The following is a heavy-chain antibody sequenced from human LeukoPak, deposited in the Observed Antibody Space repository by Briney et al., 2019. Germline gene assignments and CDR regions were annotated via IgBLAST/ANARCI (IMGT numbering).Heavy chain of an antibody. Sequence: GASVKVSCKASGYIFTDYYIHWLRQAPGQSFEWMGRIDPDSGGTRSAHKFQGRVTVTRDTSISTVYMELRWLMSDDAAVYYYARGPSSGAFDIWGQGTMVTVSS. CDR2: IDPDSGGT. D-gene: IGHD6-6*01. V-gene: IGHV1-2*06. CDR3: ARGPSSGAFDI. CDR1: GYIFTDYY. J-gene: IGHJ3*02.